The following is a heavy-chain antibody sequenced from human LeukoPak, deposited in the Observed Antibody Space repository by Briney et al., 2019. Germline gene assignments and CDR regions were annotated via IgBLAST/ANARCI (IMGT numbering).Heavy chain of an antibody. Sequence: SGGSLRLSCAAFGFTFDDYAMHWVRQAPGKGLEWVSGISWNSGSIGYADSVKGRFTISRDNAKNSLYLQMNSLRAEDTALYYCAKERGSSSWLFDYWGQGTLVTVSS. V-gene: IGHV3-9*01. D-gene: IGHD6-13*01. CDR2: ISWNSGSI. J-gene: IGHJ4*02. CDR3: AKERGSSSWLFDY. CDR1: GFTFDDYA.